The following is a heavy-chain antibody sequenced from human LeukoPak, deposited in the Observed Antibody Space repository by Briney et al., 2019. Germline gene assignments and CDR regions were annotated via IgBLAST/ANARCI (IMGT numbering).Heavy chain of an antibody. CDR1: GFTFSSYA. J-gene: IGHJ4*02. CDR3: THPWAAVAVPN. V-gene: IGHV3-23*01. D-gene: IGHD6-19*01. Sequence: PGGSLRLSCAASGFTFSSYAMSWVGPAPGKGLEWVSAISGSGGSTYYADSVKGRFTISSDNSKNTLYLQMNSLRAEDTAVYYCTHPWAAVAVPNWGQGTLVTVSS. CDR2: ISGSGGST.